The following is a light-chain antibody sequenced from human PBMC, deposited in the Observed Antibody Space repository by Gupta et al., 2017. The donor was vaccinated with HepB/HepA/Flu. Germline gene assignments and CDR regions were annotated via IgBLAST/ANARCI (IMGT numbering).Light chain of an antibody. CDR3: QQSDNTPRT. V-gene: IGKV1-39*01. Sequence: DIQMTQSPSSLSASVGDRVTITCRASQSISSCLNWFQQKPGKAPNLLIYAASSLQSGVPSRFSGGGSGTDFTLTISRLQPEDFATYYCQQSDNTPRTFGRGTKVEVK. J-gene: IGKJ1*01. CDR1: QSISSC. CDR2: AAS.